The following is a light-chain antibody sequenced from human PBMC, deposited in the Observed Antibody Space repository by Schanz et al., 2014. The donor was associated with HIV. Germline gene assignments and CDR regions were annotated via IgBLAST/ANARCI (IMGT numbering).Light chain of an antibody. CDR3: QQYNSHSRT. CDR2: RAS. V-gene: IGKV1-5*03. Sequence: DIQMTQSPSTLSASVGDRVTITCRASQSISNWLAWFQQKPGKAPKLLIYRASALESGVPSRFSGSGSGTEFTLTISSLHPDDFATYYCQQYNSHSRTFGQGTKVEIK. J-gene: IGKJ1*01. CDR1: QSISNW.